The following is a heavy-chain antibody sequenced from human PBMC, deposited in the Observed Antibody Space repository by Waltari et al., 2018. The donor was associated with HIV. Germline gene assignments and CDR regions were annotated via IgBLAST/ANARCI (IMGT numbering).Heavy chain of an antibody. CDR3: ASSHEDGRYPFDS. CDR1: GGFTNTNYW. CDR2: VYHNGNT. V-gene: IGHV4-4*01. Sequence: GTLSLTCAVSGGFTNTNYWWNWISQPPGKGLEWIGEVYHNGNTNYNPSLKSRINVSLDKSKKQFSLKLSSVTAADTATYFCASSHEDGRYPFDSWGQGLLVTVSS. J-gene: IGHJ4*02. D-gene: IGHD1-1*01.